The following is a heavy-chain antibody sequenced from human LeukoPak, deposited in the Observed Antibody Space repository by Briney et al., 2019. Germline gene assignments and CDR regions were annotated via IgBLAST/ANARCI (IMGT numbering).Heavy chain of an antibody. CDR1: GYTFTSYY. D-gene: IGHD5-24*01. V-gene: IGHV1-46*01. CDR2: INPSGGST. Sequence: ASVEVSCKASGYTFTSYYMHWVRQAPGQGLEWTGIINPSGGSTSYAQKFQGRVTMTRDTSTSTVYMELSSLRSEDTAVYYCARDIPTQWLHPPYNWFDPRGQGTLVTVSS. J-gene: IGHJ5*02. CDR3: ARDIPTQWLHPPYNWFDP.